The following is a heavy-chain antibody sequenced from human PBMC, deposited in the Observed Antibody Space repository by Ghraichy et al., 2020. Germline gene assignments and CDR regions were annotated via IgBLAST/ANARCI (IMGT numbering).Heavy chain of an antibody. CDR3: ARATTYYYGSGSYYAPHLGF. J-gene: IGHJ3*01. Sequence: ASVKVSCKASGYTFTSYGISWVRQAPGQGLEWMGWISAYNGNTNYAQKLQGRVTMTTDTSTSTAYMELRSLRSDDTAVYYCARATTYYYGSGSYYAPHLGFWGQGTMVTVSS. CDR2: ISAYNGNT. CDR1: GYTFTSYG. D-gene: IGHD3-10*01. V-gene: IGHV1-18*01.